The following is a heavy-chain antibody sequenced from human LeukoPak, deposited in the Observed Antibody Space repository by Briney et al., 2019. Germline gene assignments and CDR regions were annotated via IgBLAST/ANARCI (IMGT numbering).Heavy chain of an antibody. D-gene: IGHD3-16*01. Sequence: ASVKVSCKASGYTFSNYDINWVRQATGQGLEWMGWMNPNSGNTGYALKFQGRVTITRNTSINTAYMELSSLKSEDTAVYYCARVLSGRLGGGFDYWGQGTLVTVSS. CDR3: ARVLSGRLGGGFDY. CDR1: GYTFSNYD. J-gene: IGHJ4*02. V-gene: IGHV1-8*03. CDR2: MNPNSGNT.